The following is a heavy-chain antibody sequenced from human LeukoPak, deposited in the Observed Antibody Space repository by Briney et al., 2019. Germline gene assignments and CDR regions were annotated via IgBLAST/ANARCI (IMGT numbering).Heavy chain of an antibody. CDR1: GFTFGTSA. Sequence: GGSLRLSCAAFGFTFGTSAMSWVRQAPGKGPEWVSTFGRSGSDTYYSDSVKGRFTIFRDNSKNTLYLQINSLRDEDTAVYYCAKGSLGSWYYFDYWGQGTLVTVSS. CDR2: FGRSGSDT. D-gene: IGHD6-13*01. J-gene: IGHJ4*02. CDR3: AKGSLGSWYYFDY. V-gene: IGHV3-23*01.